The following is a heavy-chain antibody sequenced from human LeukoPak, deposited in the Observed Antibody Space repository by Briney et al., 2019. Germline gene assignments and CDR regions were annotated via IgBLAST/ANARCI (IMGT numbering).Heavy chain of an antibody. CDR3: AKALGPYYYDSSGYLDY. CDR2: ISWNSGSI. D-gene: IGHD3-22*01. V-gene: IGHV3-9*03. J-gene: IGHJ4*02. CDR1: GFTFDDYA. Sequence: GGSLRLSCAAPGFTFDDYAMHWVRQAPGKGLEWVSGISWNSGSIGYADSVKGRFTISRDNAKNSLYLQMNSLRAEDMALYYCAKALGPYYYDSSGYLDYWGQGTLVTVSS.